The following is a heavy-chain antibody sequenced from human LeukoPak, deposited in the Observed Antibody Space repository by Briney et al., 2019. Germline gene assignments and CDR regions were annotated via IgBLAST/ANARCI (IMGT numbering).Heavy chain of an antibody. V-gene: IGHV1-69*06. CDR3: ATSFAGYSPDAFDI. D-gene: IGHD6-13*01. CDR1: GGTVSSYA. J-gene: IGHJ3*02. Sequence: GASVKLSCKASGGTVSSYAISWVRQAPGQRLEWLGGIIPIFGTANYAQKFQGRVTITADKSTSTAYMELSSLRSEDTAVYYCATSFAGYSPDAFDIWGQGTMVTVSS. CDR2: IIPIFGTA.